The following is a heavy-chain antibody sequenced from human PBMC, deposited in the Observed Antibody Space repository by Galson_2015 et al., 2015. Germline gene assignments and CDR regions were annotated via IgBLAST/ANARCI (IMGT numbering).Heavy chain of an antibody. CDR2: IYTSGST. CDR3: ACTEYCSGGSCYAPGSILSDY. Sequence: TLSLTCTVSGGSISSGSYYWSWIRQPAGKGLEWIGRIYTSGSTNYNPSLKSRVTISVDTSKNQFSLKLSSVTAADTAVYYCACTEYCSGGSCYAPGSILSDYWGQGTLVTVSS. D-gene: IGHD2-15*01. V-gene: IGHV4-61*02. CDR1: GGSISSGSYY. J-gene: IGHJ4*02.